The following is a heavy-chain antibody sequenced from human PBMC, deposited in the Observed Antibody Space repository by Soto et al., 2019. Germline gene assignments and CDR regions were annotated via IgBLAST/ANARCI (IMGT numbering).Heavy chain of an antibody. CDR2: TSYDGSDK. CDR1: GFTFRSYV. V-gene: IGHV3-30*19. D-gene: IGHD3-16*01. CDR3: ARWGTTGGLDV. Sequence: QVQLVESGGGVVQPGTSLRVSCVGSGFTFRSYVMHWVRQAPGKGLEWVALTSYDGSDKYYDDSVRGRFTISRDNSRNTVDLPMDSLRLEDTALYSCARWGTTGGLDVWGQGTLVSVS. J-gene: IGHJ1*01.